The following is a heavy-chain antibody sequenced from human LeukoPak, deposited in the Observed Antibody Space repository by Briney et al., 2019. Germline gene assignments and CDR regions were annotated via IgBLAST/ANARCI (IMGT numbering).Heavy chain of an antibody. CDR1: GGSISGYY. J-gene: IGHJ3*02. CDR3: ARHGGIIAAAGTRAFDI. V-gene: IGHV4-59*08. Sequence: SETLSLTCTVSGGSISGYYWNWIRQPPGKGLEWIGYPYDSGSTNYNPSLKSRVTISVDTSKNQFSLKLTSVTAADTAVYHCARHGGIIAAAGTRAFDIWGQGTMVTVSS. D-gene: IGHD6-13*01. CDR2: PYDSGST.